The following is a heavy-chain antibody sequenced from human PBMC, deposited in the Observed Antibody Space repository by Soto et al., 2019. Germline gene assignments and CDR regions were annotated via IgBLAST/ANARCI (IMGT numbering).Heavy chain of an antibody. V-gene: IGHV1-58*02. J-gene: IGHJ5*02. CDR2: IVVGSGNT. CDR3: AAGRPDSSGYFS. D-gene: IGHD3-22*01. CDR1: GFTFTSSA. Sequence: GASVKVSCKASGFTFTSSAMQWVRQARGQRLEWIGWIVVGSGNTNYAQKFQERVTITRDMSTSTAYMELSSLRSADTAVYYCAAGRPDSSGYFSWGQGTLVTVSS.